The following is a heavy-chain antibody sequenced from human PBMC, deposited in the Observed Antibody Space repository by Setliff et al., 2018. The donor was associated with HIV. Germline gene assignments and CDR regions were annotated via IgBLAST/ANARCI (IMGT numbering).Heavy chain of an antibody. V-gene: IGHV1-2*02. J-gene: IGHJ3*02. D-gene: IGHD2-15*01. CDR2: INPNSGGT. Sequence: ASVKVSCKASGYTFTGYYMHWVRQAPGQGLEWMGWINPNSGGTTYAQKFQGRVTMTRDTSISTAYMELRRLRSDDTAMYYCARDQTPLDAFDIWGQGTMVTVSS. CDR3: ARDQTPLDAFDI. CDR1: GYTFTGYY.